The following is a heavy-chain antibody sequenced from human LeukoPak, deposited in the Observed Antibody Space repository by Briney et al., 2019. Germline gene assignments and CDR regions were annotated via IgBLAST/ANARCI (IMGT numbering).Heavy chain of an antibody. D-gene: IGHD3-3*01. V-gene: IGHV4-61*01. CDR3: AREGRDFWSGSRGWFDP. J-gene: IGHJ5*02. Sequence: SETLSLTCTVSGASVSSGSYYWSWIRQPPGKGLEWIGYIYYSGSTHYNPSLKSRVTISVDTSKNQFSLKLSSVTAADTAVYYCAREGRDFWSGSRGWFDPWGQGTLVTVSS. CDR1: GASVSSGSYY. CDR2: IYYSGST.